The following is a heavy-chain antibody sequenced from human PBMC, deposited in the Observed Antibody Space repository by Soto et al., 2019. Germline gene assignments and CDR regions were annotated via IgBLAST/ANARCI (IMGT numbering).Heavy chain of an antibody. J-gene: IGHJ3*02. V-gene: IGHV3-23*01. Sequence: EVQLLESGGNLIQPGGSLRLSCAASGFTFRNYAMSWVRQAPGAGPEWVSGISGSGGRTYYADSAKGRFTISRDNSNNALFLQMNSLRAEDTALYYCAKDPNGDYVGAFDIWGRGTMVTVSS. CDR1: GFTFRNYA. CDR2: ISGSGGRT. CDR3: AKDPNGDYVGAFDI. D-gene: IGHD4-17*01.